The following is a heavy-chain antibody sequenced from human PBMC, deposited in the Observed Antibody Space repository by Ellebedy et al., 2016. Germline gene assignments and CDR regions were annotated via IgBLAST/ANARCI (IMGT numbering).Heavy chain of an antibody. Sequence: GESLKISCTTSGFTFSGYAMSWVRQAPGKGLEWVGFIRSKADGGTTEYVASVKGRFTISRDDSKSIAYLQMNSLKTEDTAMYYCTRETSGYSAFIDYWGQGTLVTVSS. CDR2: IRSKADGGTT. CDR3: TRETSGYSAFIDY. CDR1: GFTFSGYA. V-gene: IGHV3-49*04. J-gene: IGHJ4*02. D-gene: IGHD5-12*01.